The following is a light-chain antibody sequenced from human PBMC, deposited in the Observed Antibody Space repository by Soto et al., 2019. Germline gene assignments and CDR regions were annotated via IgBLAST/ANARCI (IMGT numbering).Light chain of an antibody. Sequence: DIQMTQSPSSLSASVGDRVTITCRASQVFNNYLAWYQQKPGKVPKLLISATSTLQSGVPSRFSGSGSGTDFTLTITSLQPEDGATYYCQRYNSVPPAFGQATKVEIK. CDR3: QRYNSVPPA. CDR2: ATS. V-gene: IGKV1-27*01. J-gene: IGKJ1*01. CDR1: QVFNNY.